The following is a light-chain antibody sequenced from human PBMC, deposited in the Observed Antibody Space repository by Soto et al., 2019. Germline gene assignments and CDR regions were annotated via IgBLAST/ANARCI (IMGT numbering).Light chain of an antibody. CDR1: SSNIGNNY. Sequence: QSVLTQPPSVSAAPGQKVTISCSGSSSNIGNNYVSWYQQLPGTAPKLLIYENNKRPSGIPDRFSGSKSGTSATLGITGLQTGDEADYYRGTWDSSLSVVFGGGTKLTVL. J-gene: IGLJ2*01. V-gene: IGLV1-51*02. CDR3: GTWDSSLSVV. CDR2: ENN.